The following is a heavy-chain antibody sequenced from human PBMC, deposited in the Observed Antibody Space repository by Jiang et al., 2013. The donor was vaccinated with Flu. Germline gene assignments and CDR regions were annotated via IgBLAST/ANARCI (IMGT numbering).Heavy chain of an antibody. J-gene: IGHJ6*03. D-gene: IGHD2-15*01. CDR3: ARGGVVVVAAISHYFMDV. CDR2: MNPNNGGT. V-gene: IGHV1-8*01. Sequence: VQLVESGAEVKKPGASVKVSCKASGFSFPSYDINWVRQAPGQGLEWLGWMNPNNGGTGFAQKFQGRVTMTRDISISTAYMELTSLRSEDTAVYYCARGGVVVVAAISHYFMDVWGGGTTVIVSS. CDR1: GFSFPSYD.